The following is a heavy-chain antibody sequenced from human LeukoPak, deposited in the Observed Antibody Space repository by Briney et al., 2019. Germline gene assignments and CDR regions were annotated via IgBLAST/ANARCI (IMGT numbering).Heavy chain of an antibody. CDR3: VRGEYETYYDSWSGYSIGWFDP. CDR2: ITSSGDYL. V-gene: IGHV3-21*01. CDR1: GFTFSDSY. Sequence: GGSLRLSCAASGFTFSDSYMTWVRQAPGEGLEWVSSITSSGDYLYYADSVKGRFTISRDNAKNSLYLQMNSLRTEDTAVYYCVRGEYETYYDSWSGYSIGWFDPWGQGIQVTVSS. D-gene: IGHD3-3*01. J-gene: IGHJ5*02.